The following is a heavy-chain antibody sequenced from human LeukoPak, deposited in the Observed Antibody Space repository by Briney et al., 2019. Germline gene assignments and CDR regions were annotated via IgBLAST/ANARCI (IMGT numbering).Heavy chain of an antibody. D-gene: IGHD3-22*01. V-gene: IGHV3-30*18. CDR3: AKVRATLVVVSYFDY. CDR2: ISHDGSNQ. J-gene: IGHJ4*02. Sequence: GTSLRLSCAASGLSFRTYGMHWVRQAPGKGLEWVAVISHDGSNQYYADSVKGRFTISRDDSKNTLYLQMNSLRAEDTAVYYCAKVRATLVVVSYFDYWGQGTLVTVSS. CDR1: GLSFRTYG.